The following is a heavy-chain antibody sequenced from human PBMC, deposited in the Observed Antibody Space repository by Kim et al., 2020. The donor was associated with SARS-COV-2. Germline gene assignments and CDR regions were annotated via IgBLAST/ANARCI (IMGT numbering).Heavy chain of an antibody. CDR1: GFTFGDYA. V-gene: IGHV3-49*04. Sequence: GGSLRLSCTTSGFTFGDYAMGWVRQAPGKGLEWVGFIRSKASGGTTEYAASVKDRFTISRDDSKSIAYLQMNSLKTEDTAVYYCTTQGAYGSGRSYRAGWGQGTLVTVSS. D-gene: IGHD3-10*01. CDR3: TTQGAYGSGRSYRAG. CDR2: IRSKASGGTT. J-gene: IGHJ4*02.